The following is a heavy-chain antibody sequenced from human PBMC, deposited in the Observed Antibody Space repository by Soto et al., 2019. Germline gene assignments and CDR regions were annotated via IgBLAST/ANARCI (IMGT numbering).Heavy chain of an antibody. CDR3: ATSQKGYNWNYFDH. Sequence: SETLSLTCSVSGGSIRSGHYYWRWIRQPPGKGLEWIGNIYYSGNTYYNPSLKSRLIISIDTSKNQFSLKVGSVTAADTAVYYCATSQKGYNWNYFDHWGQGALVTVSS. CDR2: IYYSGNT. D-gene: IGHD1-20*01. J-gene: IGHJ4*02. V-gene: IGHV4-30-4*01. CDR1: GGSIRSGHYY.